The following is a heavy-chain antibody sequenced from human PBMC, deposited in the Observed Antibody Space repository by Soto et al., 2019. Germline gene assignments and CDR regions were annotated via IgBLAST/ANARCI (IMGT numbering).Heavy chain of an antibody. J-gene: IGHJ4*02. CDR2: INPSGGST. CDR1: GYTFTSYC. V-gene: IGHV1-46*01. CDR3: ARGADTRYGDYVLPLDY. Sequence: QVQLVQSGAEVKKPGASVKVSCKASGYTFTSYCMHWVRQAPGQGLEWMGIINPSGGSTSYAQKFQGRVTMTRDTSTNTVYMELSSLRSEDTAVYYCARGADTRYGDYVLPLDYWGQGTLVTVSS. D-gene: IGHD4-17*01.